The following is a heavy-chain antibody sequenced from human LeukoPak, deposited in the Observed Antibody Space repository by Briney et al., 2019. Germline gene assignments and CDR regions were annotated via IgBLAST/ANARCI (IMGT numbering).Heavy chain of an antibody. J-gene: IGHJ6*01. V-gene: IGHV3-23*01. CDR3: AKMKGHPLPKYYMDV. D-gene: IGHD1-26*01. CDR1: GFTFSGFA. Sequence: TGGSLRLSCAASGFTFSGFAMSWVRRTPGKGLEWVSGIIGSGDNTLYADSVRGRFTISRDNSKNTLCLEMNSLRAEDTAIYYCAKMKGHPLPKYYMDVWGQGTTVTVSS. CDR2: IIGSGDNT.